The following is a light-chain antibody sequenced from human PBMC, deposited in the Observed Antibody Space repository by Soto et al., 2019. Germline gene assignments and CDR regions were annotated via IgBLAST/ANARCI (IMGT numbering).Light chain of an antibody. J-gene: IGKJ5*01. V-gene: IGKV3-15*01. CDR1: QSVSSN. CDR2: GAS. Sequence: EIVMTQSPATLSVSPGERATLSCRASQSVSSNLAWYQQKPGQAPRLLIYGASTRATGIPARFSGSGSGTEFTLTISSLQSEDFALYYCQQRSNWPPITFGQGTRLEI. CDR3: QQRSNWPPIT.